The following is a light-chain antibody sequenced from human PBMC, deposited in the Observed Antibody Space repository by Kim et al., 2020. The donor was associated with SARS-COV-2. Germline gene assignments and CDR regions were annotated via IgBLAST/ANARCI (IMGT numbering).Light chain of an antibody. V-gene: IGKV3-20*01. Sequence: SPGGRDTLSCSARQSVSRESLAWYHQKPGQPPRLLILGASRGAPGIPDRFSGSGSGKDFTPPITRLRPEDFEVYYCQQYSSSPATFGQGTKVDIK. CDR1: QSVSRES. CDR3: QQYSSSPAT. CDR2: GAS. J-gene: IGKJ1*01.